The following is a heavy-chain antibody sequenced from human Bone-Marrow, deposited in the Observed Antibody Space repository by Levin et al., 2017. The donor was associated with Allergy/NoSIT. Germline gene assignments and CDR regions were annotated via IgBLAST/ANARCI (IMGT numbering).Heavy chain of an antibody. CDR3: ARAMTGYFFGSGSFED. J-gene: IGHJ4*02. D-gene: IGHD3-10*01. Sequence: LSLTCAVYGGSFSAYYWSWLRQPPGKGLEWIGEISHGGSTNYNPSLNSRVTISLDASKHQFSLNLESVTAADTAVFYCARAMTGYFFGSGSFEDWGQGTLVTVSS. CDR2: ISHGGST. CDR1: GGSFSAYY. V-gene: IGHV4-34*01.